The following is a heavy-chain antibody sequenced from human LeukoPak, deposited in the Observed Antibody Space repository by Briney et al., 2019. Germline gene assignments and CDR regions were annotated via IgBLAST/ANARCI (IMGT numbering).Heavy chain of an antibody. J-gene: IGHJ6*02. CDR2: TYYRSKWYS. CDR1: GDSVSSNSAG. V-gene: IGHV6-1*01. CDR3: TRDSGNWGAYYYYGMGV. Sequence: SQTLSLTCAISGDSVSSNSAGWNWIRQSPSRGLEWLGRTYYRSKWYSDYAVSVKSRITNNPDTSKNQFSLQLNSVTPEDTAVYYCTRDSGNWGAYYYYGMGVWGQGTTVTVSS. D-gene: IGHD7-27*01.